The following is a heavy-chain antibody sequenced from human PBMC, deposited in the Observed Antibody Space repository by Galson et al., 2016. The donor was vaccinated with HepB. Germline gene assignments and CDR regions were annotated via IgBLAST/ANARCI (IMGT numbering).Heavy chain of an antibody. CDR1: GGTFSSYT. V-gene: IGHV1-69*13. J-gene: IGHJ4*02. D-gene: IGHD2-2*02. CDR2: IIPIFGTA. CDR3: ATALYCSSTSCYKGSGTDY. Sequence: SVKVSCKASGGTFSSYTISWVRQAPGQGLEWMGGIIPIFGTANYAQTFQGRVTITADESTSTAYMELSSLRSEDTAVYFCATALYCSSTSCYKGSGTDYWGQGTLVTVSS.